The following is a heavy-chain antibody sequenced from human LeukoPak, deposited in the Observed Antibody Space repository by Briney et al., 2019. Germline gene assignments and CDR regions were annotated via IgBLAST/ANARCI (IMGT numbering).Heavy chain of an antibody. D-gene: IGHD2-2*02. Sequence: SVKVSCKASGGTFSSYAISWVRQAPGQGLEWMGRIIPILGIANYAQKFQGRVTITADKSTSTAYMELSSLRSEDTAVYYCALSIVVVPAAIGDLGYFDYWGQETLVTVSS. V-gene: IGHV1-69*04. J-gene: IGHJ4*02. CDR3: ALSIVVVPAAIGDLGYFDY. CDR1: GGTFSSYA. CDR2: IIPILGIA.